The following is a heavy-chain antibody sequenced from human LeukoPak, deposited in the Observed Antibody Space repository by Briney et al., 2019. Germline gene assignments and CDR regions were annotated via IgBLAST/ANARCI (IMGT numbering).Heavy chain of an antibody. D-gene: IGHD3-10*01. J-gene: IGHJ4*02. Sequence: GGSLRLSCAASEFTLSNYWMHWVRQAPGKGLVWVSRISIDVSQTNYADSVRGRFTISRDNAKNSLYLQMNSLRAEDTAVYYCARVPHAMVRGVIITEFYFDYWGQGTLVSVSS. CDR1: EFTLSNYW. CDR2: ISIDVSQT. CDR3: ARVPHAMVRGVIITEFYFDY. V-gene: IGHV3-74*01.